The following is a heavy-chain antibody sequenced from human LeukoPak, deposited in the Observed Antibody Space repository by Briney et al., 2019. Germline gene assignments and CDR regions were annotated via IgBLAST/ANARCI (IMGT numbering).Heavy chain of an antibody. Sequence: PSETLSLTCTVSGGSISSYYWSWIRQPAGKGLEWIGRIHTSGSTNSNPSLKSRVTTSVDTSKNQFSLKLSSVTAADTAVYYCARWSGDYSFDYWGQGTLVTVSS. J-gene: IGHJ4*02. CDR1: GGSISSYY. V-gene: IGHV4-4*07. D-gene: IGHD3-3*01. CDR2: IHTSGST. CDR3: ARWSGDYSFDY.